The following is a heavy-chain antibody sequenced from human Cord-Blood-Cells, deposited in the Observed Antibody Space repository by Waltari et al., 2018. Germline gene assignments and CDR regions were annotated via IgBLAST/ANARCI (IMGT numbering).Heavy chain of an antibody. CDR1: GFTFSSYG. CDR3: AKEGSSWYYFDY. V-gene: IGHV3-30*18. Sequence: QVQLVESGGGVVQPGRYLRLSCAASGFTFSSYGMHWVRQAPGKGLEWVAVISYDGSNKYYADSVKGRFTISRDNSKNTLYLQMNSLRAEDTAVYYCAKEGSSWYYFDYWGQGTLVTVSS. J-gene: IGHJ4*02. CDR2: ISYDGSNK. D-gene: IGHD6-13*01.